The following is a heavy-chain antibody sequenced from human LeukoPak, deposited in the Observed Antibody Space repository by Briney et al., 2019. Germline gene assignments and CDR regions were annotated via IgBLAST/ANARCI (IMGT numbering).Heavy chain of an antibody. J-gene: IGHJ4*02. CDR3: AKDSSSSSGATDC. CDR2: ISYDGTNK. CDR1: GFTFGDYA. D-gene: IGHD6-6*01. Sequence: GGSLRLSCTASGFTFGDYAMSWVRQAPGKGLEWVAVISYDGTNKYYADSVKGRFTISRDNSKNTLYLQMNSLRPEDTAVYYCAKDSSSSSGATDCWGQGTLVTVSS. V-gene: IGHV3-30*04.